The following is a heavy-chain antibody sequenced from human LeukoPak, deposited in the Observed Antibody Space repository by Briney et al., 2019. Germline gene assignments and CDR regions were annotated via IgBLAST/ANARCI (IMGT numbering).Heavy chain of an antibody. CDR1: GYSFPNYW. D-gene: IGHD5-12*01. Sequence: GESLKISCQGSGYSFPNYWIGWVRQMPGKGLEWLGIIYPDDSYTRYSPSFQGQVTISVDKSISTAYLQWSSLKASDTAMYYCARHSATRGSGYNGVGYWGQGTLVTVSS. J-gene: IGHJ4*02. V-gene: IGHV5-51*01. CDR3: ARHSATRGSGYNGVGY. CDR2: IYPDDSYT.